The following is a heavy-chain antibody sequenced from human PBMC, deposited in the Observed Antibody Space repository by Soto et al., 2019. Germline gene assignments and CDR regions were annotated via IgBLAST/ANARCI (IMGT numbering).Heavy chain of an antibody. CDR1: GGSFSGYY. CDR3: ARGAGGWNYYYAMDA. J-gene: IGHJ6*02. V-gene: IGHV4-34*01. CDR2: INHSGST. Sequence: PSETLSLTCAVYGGSFSGYYWSWIRQPPGKGLEWIGEINHSGSTNYNPSLKSRVTISVDTSKNQFSLKLSSVTAADTAVYYCARGAGGWNYYYAMDAWGPGATVTVSS. D-gene: IGHD6-19*01.